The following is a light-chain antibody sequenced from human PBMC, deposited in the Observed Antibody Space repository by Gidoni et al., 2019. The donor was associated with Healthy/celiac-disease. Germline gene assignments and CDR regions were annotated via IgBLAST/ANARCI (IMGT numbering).Light chain of an antibody. CDR2: AAS. CDR3: QQSYSTPRYT. V-gene: IGKV1-39*01. CDR1: QSISNY. Sequence: DIQMNQSPSSLSASVGDRVTITCRASQSISNYLNWYQQKPGKAPNLLIYAASSLQSGVPSRFSDSGSGTDFTLTISSLQPEDFATYYCQQSYSTPRYTFGQGTKLEIK. J-gene: IGKJ2*01.